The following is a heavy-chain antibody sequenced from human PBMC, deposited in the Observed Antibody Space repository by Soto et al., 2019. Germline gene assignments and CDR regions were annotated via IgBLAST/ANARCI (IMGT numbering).Heavy chain of an antibody. CDR1: GYTFTGYY. Sequence: GASVKVSCKASGYTFTGYYMHWVRQAPGQGLEWMGWINPNSGGTNYAQKFQGWVTMTRDTSISTAYMELSRLRSDDTAVYYCARDDYSNYGGFDYWGQGTLVTVSS. CDR3: ARDDYSNYGGFDY. J-gene: IGHJ4*02. CDR2: INPNSGGT. D-gene: IGHD4-4*01. V-gene: IGHV1-2*04.